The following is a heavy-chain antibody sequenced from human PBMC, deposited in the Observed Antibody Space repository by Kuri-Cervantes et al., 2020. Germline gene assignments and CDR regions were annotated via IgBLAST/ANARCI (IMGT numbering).Heavy chain of an antibody. J-gene: IGHJ4*02. V-gene: IGHV4-39*01. CDR3: ARRSGWYGNFDY. D-gene: IGHD6-19*01. CDR1: GGSISSRSYY. CDR2: IYYSGST. Sequence: GSLRLSCAVSGGSISSRSYYWGWIRQPPGKGLEWIGSIYYSGSTYYNPSLKSRVTISVDTSKNQFSLKLSSVTAADTAVYYCARRSGWYGNFDYWGQGTLVTVSS.